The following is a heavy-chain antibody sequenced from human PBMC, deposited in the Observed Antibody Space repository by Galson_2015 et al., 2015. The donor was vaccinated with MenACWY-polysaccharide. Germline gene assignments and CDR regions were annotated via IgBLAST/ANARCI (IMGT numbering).Heavy chain of an antibody. CDR3: ARDRAKQVPGTGRFGP. Sequence: SVKVSCKASGSTFTTSAIHWVRQAPGQRLEWMGWINAGNDDTKYSQNFQGRVSITTDTSTSTVYMELSSLRFEDTAVYYCARDRAKQVPGTGRFGPWGQGTQVIVSS. CDR2: INAGNDDT. D-gene: IGHD1-1*01. CDR1: GSTFTTSA. J-gene: IGHJ5*02. V-gene: IGHV1-3*01.